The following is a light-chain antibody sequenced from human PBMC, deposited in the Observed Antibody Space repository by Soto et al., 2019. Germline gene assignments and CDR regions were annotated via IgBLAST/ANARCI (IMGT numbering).Light chain of an antibody. CDR2: QDT. J-gene: IGLJ2*01. V-gene: IGLV3-1*01. CDR3: QARDSSIVV. CDR1: KWGDKY. Sequence: SYELTQPPSVSVSPGQTASITCSGDKWGDKYACWYQQKPCQSPVLVIYQDTKRPSGIPERFSGSNSGNTATLTISGTQALDEADYYCQARDSSIVVFGGGTKLTVL.